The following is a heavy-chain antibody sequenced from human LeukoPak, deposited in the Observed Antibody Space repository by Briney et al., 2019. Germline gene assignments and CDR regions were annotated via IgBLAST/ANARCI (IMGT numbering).Heavy chain of an antibody. J-gene: IGHJ4*02. Sequence: GESLKISCKISGYRLTDNWVGWVRQVPGKGLEWMGLIYPGDSDTRYSPSFQGQVTFSVDMSISTAYLQLSGLRASDTAIYYCVRFGLTSSLDYWGQGTLVTVSS. V-gene: IGHV5-51*01. D-gene: IGHD6-13*01. CDR2: IYPGDSDT. CDR3: VRFGLTSSLDY. CDR1: GYRLTDNW.